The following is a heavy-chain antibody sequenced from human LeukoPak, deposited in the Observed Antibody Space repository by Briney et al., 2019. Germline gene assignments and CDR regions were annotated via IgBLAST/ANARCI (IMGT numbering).Heavy chain of an antibody. Sequence: GGSLRLSCAASGFSFSRYSMNWVRQAPGKGLEWLSYISSSSSTIYYADSVKGRFTISRDNAKNSLYLQMNSLRAEDTALYYCAKDIQVFISYGFDYWGQGTLVTVSS. CDR3: AKDIQVFISYGFDY. CDR1: GFSFSRYS. J-gene: IGHJ4*02. CDR2: ISSSSSTI. V-gene: IGHV3-48*04. D-gene: IGHD5-18*01.